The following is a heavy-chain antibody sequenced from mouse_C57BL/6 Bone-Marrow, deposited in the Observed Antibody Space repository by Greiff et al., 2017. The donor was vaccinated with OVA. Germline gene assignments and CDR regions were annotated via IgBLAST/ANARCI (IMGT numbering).Heavy chain of an antibody. Sequence: EVMLVESGGGLVKPGGSLKLSCAASGFTFSSYAMSWVRQTPEKRLEWVATISDGGSYTYYPDNVKGRFTISRANAKNNLYLQMSHLKSDDTAMYYCARAYYSNLYAMDYWGQGTSVTVSS. CDR3: ARAYYSNLYAMDY. D-gene: IGHD2-5*01. V-gene: IGHV5-4*03. CDR1: GFTFSSYA. J-gene: IGHJ4*01. CDR2: ISDGGSYT.